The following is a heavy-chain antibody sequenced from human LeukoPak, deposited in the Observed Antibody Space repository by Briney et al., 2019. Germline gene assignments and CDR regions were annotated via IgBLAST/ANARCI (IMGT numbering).Heavy chain of an antibody. J-gene: IGHJ3*02. D-gene: IGHD4-17*01. Sequence: PSETLSLTCAVSGGSISSGGYSWIWIRQPPGKGLEWIGYIYHSGSTYYNPSLKSRVTISVDRSKHQFSLKLSSVTAADTAVYYCACTPTVTKGWMAIWGQGTMVTVSS. V-gene: IGHV4-30-2*01. CDR2: IYHSGST. CDR1: GGSISSGGYS. CDR3: ACTPTVTKGWMAI.